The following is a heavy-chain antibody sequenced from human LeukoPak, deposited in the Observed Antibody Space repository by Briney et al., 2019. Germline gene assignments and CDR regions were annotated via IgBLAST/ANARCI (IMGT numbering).Heavy chain of an antibody. V-gene: IGHV4-59*08. J-gene: IGHJ5*02. Sequence: PETLSLTCTVSGGSISSYYWSWIRQPPGKGLEWIGYIYYSGSTNYNPSLKSRVTISVDTSKNQFSLKLSSVTAADTAVYYCARTRYSSGWLGGIDWFDPWGQGTLVTVSS. CDR2: IYYSGST. D-gene: IGHD6-19*01. CDR1: GGSISSYY. CDR3: ARTRYSSGWLGGIDWFDP.